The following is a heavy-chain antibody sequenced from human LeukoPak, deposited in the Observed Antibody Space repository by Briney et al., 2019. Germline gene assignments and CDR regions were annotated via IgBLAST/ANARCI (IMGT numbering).Heavy chain of an antibody. CDR3: ARMGWLQFSEFRSWFDP. D-gene: IGHD5-24*01. J-gene: IGHJ5*02. CDR1: GGTFSSYA. V-gene: IGHV1-69*05. CDR2: IIPIFGTA. Sequence: GASVKVSCKASGGTFSSYAISWVRQAPGQGLEWMGGIIPIFGTANYAQKFQGRVTITTDESTSTAYMELSSLRSEDTAVYYCARMGWLQFSEFRSWFDPWGQGTLVTVSS.